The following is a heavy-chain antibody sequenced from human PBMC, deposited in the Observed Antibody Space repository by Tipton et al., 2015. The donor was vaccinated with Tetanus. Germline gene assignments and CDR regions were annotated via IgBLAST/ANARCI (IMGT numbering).Heavy chain of an antibody. D-gene: IGHD3-10*01. CDR2: VYYSGST. V-gene: IGHV4-31*03. J-gene: IGHJ5*02. CDR3: ARDQGEGRVVRLNWFDP. Sequence: GLVKPSQTLSLTCTVSGGSISSGGFFWNWIRQFPGKGLEWIGYVYYSGSTFYNPSLKSRVSISVDTSKNQFSLNLTSVTAADTAVYYCARDQGEGRVVRLNWFDPWGHGTLVTVSS. CDR1: GGSISSGGFF.